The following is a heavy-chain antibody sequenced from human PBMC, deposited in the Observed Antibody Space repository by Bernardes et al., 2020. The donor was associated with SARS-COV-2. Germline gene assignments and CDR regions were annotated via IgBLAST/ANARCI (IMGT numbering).Heavy chain of an antibody. Sequence: GVLRLSCEASESPFNSYAMHWVRQAPGKGLEWVAVISYDGNKRYYVESVKGRFAISRDNSKNTVYLQMNSLRPEDTAVYFCAKDLAWKDVGHIFEYWGQGALVTVSS. CDR1: ESPFNSYA. CDR2: ISYDGNKR. J-gene: IGHJ4*02. D-gene: IGHD1-1*01. CDR3: AKDLAWKDVGHIFEY. V-gene: IGHV3-30*18.